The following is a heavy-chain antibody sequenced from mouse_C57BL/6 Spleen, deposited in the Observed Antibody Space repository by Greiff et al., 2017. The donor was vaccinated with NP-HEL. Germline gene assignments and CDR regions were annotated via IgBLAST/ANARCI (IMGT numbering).Heavy chain of an antibody. CDR2: IDPSDSYT. J-gene: IGHJ2*01. CDR3: ARSDDYGEVDY. CDR1: GYTFTSYW. Sequence: QVQLQQSGAELVRPGTSVKLSCKASGYTFTSYWMHWVKQRPGQGLEWIGVIDPSDSYTNYNQKFKGKATLTVDTSSSTAYMQLSSLTSEDAAVYYCARSDDYGEVDYWGQGTTLTVSS. V-gene: IGHV1-59*01. D-gene: IGHD2-4*01.